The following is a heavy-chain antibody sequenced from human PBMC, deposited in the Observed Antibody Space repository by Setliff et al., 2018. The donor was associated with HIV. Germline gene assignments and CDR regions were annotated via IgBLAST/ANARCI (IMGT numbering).Heavy chain of an antibody. CDR2: ISRASTSI. CDR1: GFTFNTYT. V-gene: IGHV3-21*01. CDR3: ARVKMSYDNSGYYLPTLDS. J-gene: IGHJ4*02. D-gene: IGHD3-22*01. Sequence: GGSLRLSCAASGFTFNTYTMTWVRQAPGKGLEWVSSISRASTSIYYADSVKGRFTISRDNAKKSLYLQMNSLRAEDTAVYYCARVKMSYDNSGYYLPTLDSWGQGTQVTVSS.